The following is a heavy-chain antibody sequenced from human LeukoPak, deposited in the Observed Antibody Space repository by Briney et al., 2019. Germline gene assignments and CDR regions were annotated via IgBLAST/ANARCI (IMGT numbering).Heavy chain of an antibody. Sequence: GGSLRLSCEASEFTFSSYWMHWVRQAPGKGLVWVSHINSDGSWTSYADSVKGRFTISKDNAKNTVYLQMSNLRVEDTAVYYCVSFYETYWGRGTLVTVSS. CDR3: VSFYETY. CDR1: EFTFSSYW. V-gene: IGHV3-74*01. D-gene: IGHD2/OR15-2a*01. CDR2: INSDGSWT. J-gene: IGHJ4*02.